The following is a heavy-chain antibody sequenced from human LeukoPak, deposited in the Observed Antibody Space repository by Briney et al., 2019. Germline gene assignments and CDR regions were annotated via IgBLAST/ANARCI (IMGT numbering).Heavy chain of an antibody. Sequence: ASVKVSCKASGGTFSSYAISWVRQAPGQGLEWMGWINPNSGGTNYAQKFQGRVTMTRDTSISTAYMELRSLRCDDTAVYYCARERVGASGWFDPWGQGTLVTVSS. CDR1: GGTFSSYA. V-gene: IGHV1-2*02. CDR2: INPNSGGT. CDR3: ARERVGASGWFDP. D-gene: IGHD1-26*01. J-gene: IGHJ5*02.